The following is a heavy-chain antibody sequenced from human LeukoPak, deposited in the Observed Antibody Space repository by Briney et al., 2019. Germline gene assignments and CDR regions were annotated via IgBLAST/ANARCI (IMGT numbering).Heavy chain of an antibody. CDR3: AREIYDSSGLGAFDM. V-gene: IGHV1-18*01. J-gene: IGHJ3*02. D-gene: IGHD3-22*01. CDR1: GYTFTSYG. CDR2: ISAYNGNT. Sequence: GASGKVSCKPSGYTFTSYGISWVRQAPGQGLEWMGWISAYNGNTNYAQKLQGRVTMTTDTSTSTAYMELRSLRSDDTAVYYCAREIYDSSGLGAFDMWGQETMVTVSS.